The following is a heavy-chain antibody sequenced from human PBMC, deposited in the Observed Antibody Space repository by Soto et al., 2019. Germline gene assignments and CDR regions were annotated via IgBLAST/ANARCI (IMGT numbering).Heavy chain of an antibody. Sequence: PGGSLRLSCAASGFTFSSYAMSWVRQAPGKGLEWVSGISNGGGGTFYADFVKGRFTISRDNSKNTLYLQMNSLRAEDTAVYYCAKGGNTSPWGQGTLVTVSS. CDR2: ISNGGGGT. V-gene: IGHV3-23*01. D-gene: IGHD2-2*01. CDR1: GFTFSSYA. J-gene: IGHJ5*02. CDR3: AKGGNTSP.